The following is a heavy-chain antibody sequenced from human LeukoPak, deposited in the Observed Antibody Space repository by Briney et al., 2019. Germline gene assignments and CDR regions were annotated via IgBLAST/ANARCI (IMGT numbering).Heavy chain of an antibody. CDR1: GGSISSSSYY. CDR2: IYYSGST. D-gene: IGHD3-22*01. Sequence: SETLSLTCTVSGGSISSSSYYWGWIRQPPGKGLEWIGSIYYSGSTYYNPSLKSRVTISVDTSKNQFSLKLSFVTAADTAVYYCARRYYYDSSGYYPGAYYGMDVWGQGTTVTVSS. CDR3: ARRYYYDSSGYYPGAYYGMDV. V-gene: IGHV4-39*01. J-gene: IGHJ6*02.